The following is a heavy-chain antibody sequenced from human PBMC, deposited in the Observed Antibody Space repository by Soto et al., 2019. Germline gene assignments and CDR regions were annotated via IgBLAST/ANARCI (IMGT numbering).Heavy chain of an antibody. V-gene: IGHV4-39*01. D-gene: IGHD3-10*01. J-gene: IGHJ6*02. CDR1: GGSISSSSYY. Sequence: PSETLSLTCTVSGGSISSSSYYWGWIRQPPGKGLGWIGSIYYSGSTYYNPSLKSRVTISVDTSKNQFSLKLSSVTAADTAVYYCRGRGELNYYYYGMDVWGQGTTVTVSS. CDR3: RGRGELNYYYYGMDV. CDR2: IYYSGST.